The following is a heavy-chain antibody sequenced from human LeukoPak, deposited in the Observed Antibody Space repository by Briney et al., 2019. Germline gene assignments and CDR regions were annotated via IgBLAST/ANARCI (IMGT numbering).Heavy chain of an antibody. Sequence: SETLSLTCAVYGGSFSGYYWSWIRQPPGKGLEWIGEINHSGSTNYNPSLKSRVTISVDTSKNQFSLKLSSVTAADTALYYCASQPSFGHLLSGFHFDFWGQGTLVTVSS. CDR2: INHSGST. D-gene: IGHD3-16*01. J-gene: IGHJ4*02. CDR1: GGSFSGYY. V-gene: IGHV4-34*01. CDR3: ASQPSFGHLLSGFHFDF.